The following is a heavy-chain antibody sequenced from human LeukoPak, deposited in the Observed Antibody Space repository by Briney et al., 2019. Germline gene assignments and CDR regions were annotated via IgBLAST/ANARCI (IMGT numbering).Heavy chain of an antibody. D-gene: IGHD2-15*01. Sequence: GRSLRLSCAAYGLSFSSYWMSWVRQAPGKGLDWVANIYEDGSVKYYVDSVKGRFTISRGNAKNSVFLQMNSMRAEDTAVYYCARVYCSGGACQSYFDYWGQGTLVTVSS. J-gene: IGHJ4*02. CDR3: ARVYCSGGACQSYFDY. CDR2: IYEDGSVK. CDR1: GLSFSSYW. V-gene: IGHV3-7*04.